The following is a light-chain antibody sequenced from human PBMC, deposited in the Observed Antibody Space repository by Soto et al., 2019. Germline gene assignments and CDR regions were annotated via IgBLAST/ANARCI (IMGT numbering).Light chain of an antibody. Sequence: QSALTQPASVSGSPGQSITISCTGTSSDIGGYNHVSWYQQFPGKAPKLMIYEVSNRPSGVSNRFSGSKSGNTASLTISGLQAEDEADYYCTSFTSSSAHYVFGPGTKLTV. CDR1: SSDIGGYNH. CDR3: TSFTSSSAHYV. CDR2: EVS. J-gene: IGLJ1*01. V-gene: IGLV2-14*01.